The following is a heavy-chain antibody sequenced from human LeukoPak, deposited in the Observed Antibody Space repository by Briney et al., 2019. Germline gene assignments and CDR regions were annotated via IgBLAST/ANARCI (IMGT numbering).Heavy chain of an antibody. J-gene: IGHJ4*02. D-gene: IGHD3-22*01. Sequence: ASVKVSCKASGYTLTGYYMHWVRQAPGQGLEWMGWINPNSGGTNYAQKFQGRVTMTRDTSISTAYMELSRLRSDDTAVYYCARDMYYYDSSGCLDYWGQGTLVTVSS. CDR3: ARDMYYYDSSGCLDY. CDR2: INPNSGGT. V-gene: IGHV1-2*02. CDR1: GYTLTGYY.